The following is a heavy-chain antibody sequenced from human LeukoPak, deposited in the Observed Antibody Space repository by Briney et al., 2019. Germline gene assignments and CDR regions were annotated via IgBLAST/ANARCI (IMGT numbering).Heavy chain of an antibody. CDR2: VSDSGST. Sequence: PSETLSLTCSVSGGSNSRYCWTWIRQPPGKGLEWIGCVSDSGSTNYNPSLKSRLTISLDTSKNQLSLKLNSVTAADTAVYYCARGGYYGSGNDFRFDPWGQGTLVTVSS. V-gene: IGHV4-59*01. D-gene: IGHD3-10*01. CDR1: GGSNSRYC. J-gene: IGHJ5*02. CDR3: ARGGYYGSGNDFRFDP.